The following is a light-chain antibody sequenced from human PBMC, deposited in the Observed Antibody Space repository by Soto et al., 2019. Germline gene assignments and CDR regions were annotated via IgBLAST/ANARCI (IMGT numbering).Light chain of an antibody. Sequence: DVQLTQSPSTLPASVGDRVAITCQATQNIFNYLNWFRQRPGKTPQLLISDASHLEPGVPSRFSGQRSGTDFTLIISDLQPEDFATYFCQQYEDLPLTFGGGTRVEV. CDR1: QNIFNY. CDR3: QQYEDLPLT. J-gene: IGKJ4*01. V-gene: IGKV1-33*01. CDR2: DAS.